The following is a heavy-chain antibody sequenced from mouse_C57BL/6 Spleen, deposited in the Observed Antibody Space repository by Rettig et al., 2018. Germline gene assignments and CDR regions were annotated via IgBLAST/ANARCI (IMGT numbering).Heavy chain of an antibody. Sequence: FKGKATLTVDKSSSTAYMELNSLTSEDSAVYYCARRITTVVGGYYAMDYWGQGTSVTVSS. CDR3: ARRITTVVGGYYAMDY. V-gene: IGHV1-19*01. D-gene: IGHD1-1*01. J-gene: IGHJ4*01.